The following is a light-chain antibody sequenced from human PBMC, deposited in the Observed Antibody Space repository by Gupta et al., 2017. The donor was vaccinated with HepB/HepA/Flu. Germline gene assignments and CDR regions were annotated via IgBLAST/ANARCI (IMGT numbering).Light chain of an antibody. J-gene: IGKJ1*01. CDR2: GAS. CDR3: QQECSSPRT. Sequence: ILFTHSPRTLSLSPGERATLPCRARQSVRSSYLAWYQKKPGQAPRLLIYGASSRARGITDRFRGSGSGTEFTLTTSRREPEDFAVYYCQQECSSPRTFGQGTKVEIK. CDR1: QSVRSSY. V-gene: IGKV3-20*01.